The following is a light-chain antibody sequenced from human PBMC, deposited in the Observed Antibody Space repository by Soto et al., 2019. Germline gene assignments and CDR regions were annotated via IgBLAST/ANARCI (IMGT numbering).Light chain of an antibody. CDR3: QQRSNWPGT. Sequence: EIVLTQSPGTLSLSPGERATLSCRASQSVGSTYLAWYQQKPGQAPRLLIYDASNRATGIPARFSGSGSGTDFTLTISSLEPEDFAVYYCQQRSNWPGTFGQGAKVEIK. J-gene: IGKJ1*01. CDR2: DAS. V-gene: IGKV3-11*01. CDR1: QSVGSTY.